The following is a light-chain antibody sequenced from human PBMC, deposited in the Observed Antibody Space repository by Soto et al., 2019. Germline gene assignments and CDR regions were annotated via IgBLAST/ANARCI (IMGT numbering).Light chain of an antibody. CDR3: AAWGDRLNAVV. V-gene: IGLV1-44*01. CDR1: SSNIGSNT. J-gene: IGLJ2*01. CDR2: NNN. Sequence: QSVLTQSPSASGTPGQRVTISCSGGSSNIGSNTVNWYQHLPGTAPKRLLYNNNQRPSGVPDRFSGSKSCNSAALAIRGLQSEDEATYYCAAWGDRLNAVVIGGGTKLTVL.